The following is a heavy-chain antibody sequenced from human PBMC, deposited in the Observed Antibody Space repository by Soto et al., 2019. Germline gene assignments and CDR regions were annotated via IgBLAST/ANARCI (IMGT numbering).Heavy chain of an antibody. D-gene: IGHD3-10*01. J-gene: IGHJ4*02. CDR3: AKDREYYYGSGSYYNGFDY. Sequence: EVQLVESGGGLVQPGGSLRLSCAASGFTFSSYALNWVRQAPGKGLEWVSHIGSNGWTIYYVESVKGRFTISRDNAKNSLYLQMDSLRVEDTALYYCAKDREYYYGSGSYYNGFDYWGQGTLVTVSS. V-gene: IGHV3-48*03. CDR2: IGSNGWTI. CDR1: GFTFSSYA.